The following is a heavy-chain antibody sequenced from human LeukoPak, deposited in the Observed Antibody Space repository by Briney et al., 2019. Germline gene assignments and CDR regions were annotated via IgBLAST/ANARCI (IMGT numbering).Heavy chain of an antibody. Sequence: ASVKVSCNTSGYSFIHYYMHWVRQPPRPGLELMGIINPNSGTTTYPQQSQRRVTITKATSTRTVYLDLPRLSSDDPAVHYCAKASYYYDSSGYSGASDYWGQGTLVTVSS. CDR3: AKASYYYDSSGYSGASDY. J-gene: IGHJ4*02. D-gene: IGHD3-22*01. CDR2: INPNSGTT. V-gene: IGHV1-46*01. CDR1: GYSFIHYY.